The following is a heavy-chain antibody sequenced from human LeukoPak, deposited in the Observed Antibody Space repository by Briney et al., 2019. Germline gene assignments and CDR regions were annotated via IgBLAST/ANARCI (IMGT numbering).Heavy chain of an antibody. CDR1: GFTFSQYW. V-gene: IGHV3-7*01. D-gene: IGHD3-10*01. J-gene: IGHJ6*03. Sequence: GGSLRLSCAASGFTFSQYWMSWVRQAPGKGLEWVANIKHDGNEKQDGSEKNYVDSVKGRFTISRDNAKNSLYLQMNSLRAEDTAVYYCARSGRGVDSFYFMDVWGKGTTVTVSS. CDR2: IKHDGNEKQDGSEK. CDR3: ARSGRGVDSFYFMDV.